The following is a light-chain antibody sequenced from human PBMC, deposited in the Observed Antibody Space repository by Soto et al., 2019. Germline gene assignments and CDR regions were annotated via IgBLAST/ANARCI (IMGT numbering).Light chain of an antibody. CDR3: QKYNSAPLT. V-gene: IGKV1-27*01. Sequence: DVQMTQSPSSLSACVGDRVTITCRASQGIAPYLAWFQQKPGKVPKLLIYATSTLQSGIPSRFSGSASGTDFPLTINSLQPEDVGTYYCQKYNSAPLTFGGGTKVDIK. CDR1: QGIAPY. CDR2: ATS. J-gene: IGKJ4*01.